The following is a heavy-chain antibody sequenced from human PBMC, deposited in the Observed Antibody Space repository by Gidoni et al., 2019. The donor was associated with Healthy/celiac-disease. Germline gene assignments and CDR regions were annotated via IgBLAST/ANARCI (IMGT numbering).Heavy chain of an antibody. Sequence: QVQLQESGPGLVKPSQTLSLTCTVSGGSISSGGYYWSWIRQHPWKGLEWIGYIYYSGSTYYNPSLKSRVTISVDTSKNQFSLKLSSVTAADTAVYYCARVHQRASYYDSSGSTPAYFDYWGQGTLVTVSS. CDR1: GGSISSGGYY. V-gene: IGHV4-31*03. J-gene: IGHJ4*02. CDR2: IYYSGST. D-gene: IGHD3-22*01. CDR3: ARVHQRASYYDSSGSTPAYFDY.